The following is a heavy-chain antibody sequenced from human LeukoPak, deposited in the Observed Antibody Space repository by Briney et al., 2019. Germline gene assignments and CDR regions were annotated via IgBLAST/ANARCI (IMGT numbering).Heavy chain of an antibody. CDR2: ISGSGGST. CDR3: AKDQSYYGSGSYYRGDREYYFDY. D-gene: IGHD3-10*01. CDR1: GFTLSSYE. Sequence: PGGSLRLSCTVSGFTLSSYEMSWIRQAPGKGLEWVSAISGSGGSTYYADSVKGRFTISRDNSKNTLYLQMNSLRAEDTAVYYCAKDQSYYGSGSYYRGDREYYFDYWGQGTLVTVSS. V-gene: IGHV3-23*01. J-gene: IGHJ4*02.